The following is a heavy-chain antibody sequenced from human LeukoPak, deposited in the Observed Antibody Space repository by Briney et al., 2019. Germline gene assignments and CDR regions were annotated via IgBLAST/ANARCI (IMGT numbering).Heavy chain of an antibody. CDR3: AKDFIAISEWEPLGY. D-gene: IGHD1-26*01. CDR2: IYSGGDYT. J-gene: IGHJ4*02. CDR1: GFTVSSNY. Sequence: PGGSLRLSCSASGFTVSSNYMTWVRQAPGKGLEWVSVIYSGGDYTYYADSVKGRFTISRDNAKNSLFLQMNSLRAEDTAVYYCAKDFIAISEWEPLGYWGQGTLVTVSS. V-gene: IGHV3-66*01.